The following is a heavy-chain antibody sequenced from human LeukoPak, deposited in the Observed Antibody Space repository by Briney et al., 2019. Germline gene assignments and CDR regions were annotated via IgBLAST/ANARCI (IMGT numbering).Heavy chain of an antibody. J-gene: IGHJ4*02. CDR2: VNPSGGST. V-gene: IGHV1-46*01. D-gene: IGHD5-24*01. CDR1: GYTFTGDY. CDR3: ARVRPVEMAQGIIDY. Sequence: ASVKVSCKASGYTFTGDYMHWVRQAPGQGLEWRGIVNPSGGSTSYAQKFQGRVTMTRDTSTSTVYMELSSLRSEDTAVYYCARVRPVEMAQGIIDYWGQGTLVTVSS.